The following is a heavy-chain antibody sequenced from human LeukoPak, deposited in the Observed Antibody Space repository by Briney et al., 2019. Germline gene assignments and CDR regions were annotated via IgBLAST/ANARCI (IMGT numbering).Heavy chain of an antibody. J-gene: IGHJ4*02. V-gene: IGHV3-53*01. CDR2: IYSDNT. Sequence: GGSLRLACTVSRFTVSSNSLSWVRQAPRKGLEWVSFIYSDNTHYSDSVKGRFTISRDNSKNTLYLQMNSLRAEDTAVYYCARRAGAYSHPYDYWGQGTLVTVSS. CDR1: RFTVSSNS. CDR3: ARRAGAYSHPYDY. D-gene: IGHD4/OR15-4a*01.